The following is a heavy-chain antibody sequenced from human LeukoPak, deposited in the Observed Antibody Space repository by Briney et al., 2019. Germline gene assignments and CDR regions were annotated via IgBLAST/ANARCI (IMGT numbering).Heavy chain of an antibody. CDR2: ISAYNGNT. CDR3: ARGPIIDIVVRPAAADYYHMDV. V-gene: IGHV1-18*01. Sequence: ASVKVSCKASGYTLTSYGISWVRQAPGQGLEWMGWISAYNGNTRNAQKLQGRVTMATDSSTSTAYMELRSLRSDDTAVYYCARGPIIDIVVRPAAADYYHMDVWGKGTTVTVSS. J-gene: IGHJ6*03. D-gene: IGHD2-2*01. CDR1: GYTLTSYG.